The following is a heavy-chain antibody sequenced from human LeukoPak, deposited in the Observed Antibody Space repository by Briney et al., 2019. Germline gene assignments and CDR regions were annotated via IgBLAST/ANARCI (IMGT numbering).Heavy chain of an antibody. CDR2: ISWNSGSI. CDR1: GFTFSSYA. CDR3: AKDADTVMATGWFDP. D-gene: IGHD5-18*01. Sequence: GGSLRLSCAASGFTFSSYAMSWVRQAPGKGLEWVSGISWNSGSIGYADSVKGRFTISRDNAKNSLYLQMNSLRAEDTALYYCAKDADTVMATGWFDPWGQGTLVTVSS. V-gene: IGHV3-9*01. J-gene: IGHJ5*02.